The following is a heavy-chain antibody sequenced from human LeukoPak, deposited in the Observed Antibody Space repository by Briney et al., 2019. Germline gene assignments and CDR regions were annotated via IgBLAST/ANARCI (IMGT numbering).Heavy chain of an antibody. CDR2: IKSKTDGGTT. J-gene: IGHJ4*02. V-gene: IGHV3-15*07. CDR1: GFTFSNAW. CDR3: TTQVCSGGSCYSLWFDY. Sequence: GGSLRLSCAASGFTFSNAWMNWVRQAPGKGLEWVGRIKSKTDGGTTDYAAPVKGRFTISRDDSKNTLYLQMNSLKTEDTAVYYCTTQVCSGGSCYSLWFDYWGQGTLVTVSS. D-gene: IGHD2-15*01.